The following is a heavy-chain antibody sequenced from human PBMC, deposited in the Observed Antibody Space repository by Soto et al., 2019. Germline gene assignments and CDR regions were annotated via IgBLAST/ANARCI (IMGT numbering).Heavy chain of an antibody. V-gene: IGHV4-39*01. J-gene: IGHJ5*02. CDR2: IYYSGST. CDR1: GGSISSSSYY. D-gene: IGHD3-10*01. Sequence: PSDTLSLTCTVSGGSISSSSYYWGWIRQPPGKGLEWIGSIYYSGSTYYNPSLKSRVTISVDTSKNQFSLKLSSVTAADTAVYYCARHGSGSYYRVWWFDPWGQGTLVTVSS. CDR3: ARHGSGSYYRVWWFDP.